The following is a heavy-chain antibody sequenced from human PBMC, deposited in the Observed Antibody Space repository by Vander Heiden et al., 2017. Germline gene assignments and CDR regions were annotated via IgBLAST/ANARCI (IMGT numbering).Heavy chain of an antibody. D-gene: IGHD6-13*01. CDR1: GFTFSTCV. J-gene: IGHJ4*02. V-gene: IGHV3-48*02. CDR2: ISSSSSSI. Sequence: EVQLVVAGGGLVQPGGSLRLSCAASGFTFSTCVMNWVRQAAGKGLEWISYISSSSSSIYYADSVKGRFTISRDNDKNSLFLQMNSLRDEDTAMYYCTRSRWRYSSSWLYFDYWGQGTLVTVSS. CDR3: TRSRWRYSSSWLYFDY.